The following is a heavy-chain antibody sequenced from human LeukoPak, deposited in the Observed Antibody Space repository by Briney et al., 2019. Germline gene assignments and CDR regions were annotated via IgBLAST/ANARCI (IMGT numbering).Heavy chain of an antibody. CDR1: GFTFSNFG. Sequence: GRSLRLSCAASGFTFSNFGMHWVRQAPGKGLEWVAVIWNDGTKTHYVDSVKGRFTISRDNSKSTLYLQMDSLRVEDTAEYYCAKDVSGPYGSLFDPWGQGTLVIVSS. CDR3: AKDVSGPYGSLFDP. J-gene: IGHJ5*02. V-gene: IGHV3-33*06. CDR2: IWNDGTKT. D-gene: IGHD6-19*01.